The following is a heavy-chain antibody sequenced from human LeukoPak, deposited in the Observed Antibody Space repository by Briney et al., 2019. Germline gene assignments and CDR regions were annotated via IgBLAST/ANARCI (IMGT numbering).Heavy chain of an antibody. V-gene: IGHV3-23*01. J-gene: IGHJ4*02. D-gene: IGHD3-10*01. CDR2: ISSSVAST. CDR3: AKDGPSLYGSGCYDY. CDR1: RFTPSSYA. Sequence: GGSLRLSCAPSRFTPSSYALSCVRQAPGEGLEWVSAISSSVASTYYADSVKGRFTITRDNSNNTLYHQMNSLRAEETAVYYCAKDGPSLYGSGCYDYWGQGTLVTVSS.